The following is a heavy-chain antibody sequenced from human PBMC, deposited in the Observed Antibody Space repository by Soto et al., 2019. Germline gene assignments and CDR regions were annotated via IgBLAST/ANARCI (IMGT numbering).Heavy chain of an antibody. V-gene: IGHV3-11*01. J-gene: IGHJ4*02. Sequence: PGGSLRLSCAASGFTFSDYYMSWIRQAPGKGLEWVSSITSSGSTTYYADSVKGRFTVSRDNAKNTLYLQMNSLRAEDTAVYYCAKDGRGSGSHYNSFGYWGQGTLVTVSS. CDR2: ITSSGSTT. CDR3: AKDGRGSGSHYNSFGY. CDR1: GFTFSDYY. D-gene: IGHD3-10*01.